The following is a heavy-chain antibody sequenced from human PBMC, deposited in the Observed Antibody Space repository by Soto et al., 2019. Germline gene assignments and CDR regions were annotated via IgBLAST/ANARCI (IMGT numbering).Heavy chain of an antibody. CDR1: GFTFSSYS. J-gene: IGHJ4*02. CDR2: ISSSSSTI. D-gene: IGHD1-1*01. CDR3: ARDMWAGIDNPPTY. V-gene: IGHV3-48*02. Sequence: EVQLVESGGGLVQPGGSLRLSCAASGFTFSSYSMNWVRQAPGKGLEWVSYISSSSSTIYYADSVKGRFTISRDNAKNSLYLQLNSLRDEDTAVYYCARDMWAGIDNPPTYWGQGTLVTVSS.